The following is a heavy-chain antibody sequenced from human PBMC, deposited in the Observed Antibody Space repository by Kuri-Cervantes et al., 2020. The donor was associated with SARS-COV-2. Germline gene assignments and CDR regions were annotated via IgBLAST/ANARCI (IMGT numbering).Heavy chain of an antibody. CDR1: GYTFTTYG. J-gene: IGHJ4*02. Sequence: ASVKVSCKASGYTFTTYGINWVRQAPGQGLEWMGWISTYITNTNYSQKFQGRVTITWDTSASTAYMQLSGLTSEDTAVYYCARAAILTSLDSWGQGTLVTVSS. V-gene: IGHV1-18*01. CDR2: ISTYITNT. CDR3: ARAAILTSLDS. D-gene: IGHD3-9*01.